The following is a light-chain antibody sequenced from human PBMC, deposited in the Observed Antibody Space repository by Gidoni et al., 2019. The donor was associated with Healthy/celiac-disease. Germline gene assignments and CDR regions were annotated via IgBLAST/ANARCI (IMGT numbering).Light chain of an antibody. V-gene: IGKV1-39*01. CDR1: QSISSY. Sequence: DIQMTQSPSSLSASVGDRVTSTCRASQSISSYLNWYQQKPGKAPKLLIYAASSLQSGVPSRFSGSGSGTYFTLTISSLQPEDFATYYCQQSYSTPWTFXXXTKVEIK. J-gene: IGKJ1*01. CDR2: AAS. CDR3: QQSYSTPWT.